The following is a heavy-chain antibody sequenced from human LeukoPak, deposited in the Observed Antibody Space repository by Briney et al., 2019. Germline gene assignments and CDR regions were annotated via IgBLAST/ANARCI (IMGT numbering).Heavy chain of an antibody. J-gene: IGHJ5*02. V-gene: IGHV4-59*08. Sequence: SETLSLTCTVSGGSISSYYWSWIRQPPGKGLEWIGYIYYSGSTNYNPYLKSRVTISVDTSKNQFSLKLSSVTAADTAVDYCARLAHYRSGGSCPGWLDPWGQGTLVTVSS. D-gene: IGHD2-15*01. CDR3: ARLAHYRSGGSCPGWLDP. CDR2: IYYSGST. CDR1: GGSISSYY.